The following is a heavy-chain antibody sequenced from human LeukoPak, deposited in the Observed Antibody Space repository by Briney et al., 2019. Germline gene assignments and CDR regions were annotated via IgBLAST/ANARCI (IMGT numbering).Heavy chain of an antibody. D-gene: IGHD2-15*01. V-gene: IGHV3-48*02. CDR2: ISKTSDNI. J-gene: IGHJ4*02. CDR1: GFTFSNYN. Sequence: PGGSLRLPCAASGFTFSNYNMNWVRQAPGKGLEWISYISKTSDNIYYADSVKGRFTISRDNAENSLYLQMNSLRDEDTAVYYCATDTYSLEEDYWDQGTVVTVSS. CDR3: ATDTYSLEEDY.